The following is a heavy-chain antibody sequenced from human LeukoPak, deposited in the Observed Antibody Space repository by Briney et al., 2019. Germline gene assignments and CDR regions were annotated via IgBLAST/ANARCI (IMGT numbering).Heavy chain of an antibody. Sequence: ASVKVSCKASGYTFIHHYIHWVRQAPGQGLEWMGWINPNSDDTNYAQKFQGRVTMTRDTSISTVYMELTRLRSDDTAVYYCVRIYRGPDYWGQGTLVTVSS. D-gene: IGHD3-10*01. V-gene: IGHV1-2*02. CDR1: GYTFIHHY. CDR3: VRIYRGPDY. J-gene: IGHJ4*02. CDR2: INPNSDDT.